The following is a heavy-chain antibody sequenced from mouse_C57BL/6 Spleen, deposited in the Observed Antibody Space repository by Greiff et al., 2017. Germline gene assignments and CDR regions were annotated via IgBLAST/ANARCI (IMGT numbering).Heavy chain of an antibody. J-gene: IGHJ1*03. CDR1: GYTFTDYY. V-gene: IGHV1-26*01. Sequence: VQLQQSGPELVKPGASVKISCKASGYTFTDYYMNWVKQSHGKSLEWIGDINPNNGGTSYNQKFKGKATLTVAQSSSTAYMELRSLTSEDSAVYYCARIAYYSNHWYFDVWGTGTTVTVSS. CDR2: INPNNGGT. D-gene: IGHD2-5*01. CDR3: ARIAYYSNHWYFDV.